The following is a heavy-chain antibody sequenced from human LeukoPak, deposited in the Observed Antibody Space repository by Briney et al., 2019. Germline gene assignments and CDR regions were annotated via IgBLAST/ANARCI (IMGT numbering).Heavy chain of an antibody. CDR2: INHSGST. J-gene: IGHJ3*02. Sequence: SETLSLTCAVYGGSFSGYYWSWIRQPPGKGLEWIGEINHSGSTNYNPSLKSRVTISVDTSKNQFSLKLSSVTAADTAVYYCASQGRSIIADAFDIWGQGTMVTVSS. V-gene: IGHV4-34*01. D-gene: IGHD2/OR15-2a*01. CDR3: ASQGRSIIADAFDI. CDR1: GGSFSGYY.